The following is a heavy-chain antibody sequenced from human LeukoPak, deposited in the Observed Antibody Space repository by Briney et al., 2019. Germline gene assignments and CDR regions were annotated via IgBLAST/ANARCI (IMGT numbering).Heavy chain of an antibody. Sequence: GGSLRLSCVASGFIFNDYAIHWVRQAPGKGLEWVSGISWNSGSIGYAEFVKGRFTISRDNAKNSLYLQMNSLRAEDTALYFCARRWGSYRYFDYWGQGTLVTVSS. CDR3: ARRWGSYRYFDY. CDR1: GFIFNDYA. CDR2: ISWNSGSI. D-gene: IGHD3-16*02. V-gene: IGHV3-9*01. J-gene: IGHJ4*02.